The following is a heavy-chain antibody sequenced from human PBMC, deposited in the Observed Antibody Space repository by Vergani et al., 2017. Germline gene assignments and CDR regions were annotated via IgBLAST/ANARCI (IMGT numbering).Heavy chain of an antibody. V-gene: IGHV1-3*01. D-gene: IGHD6-6*01. CDR1: GYTFTSYA. J-gene: IGHJ5*02. Sequence: QVQLVQSGAEVKEPGASVKVSCKASGYTFTSYALHWVRQAPGQRLEWMGWINAGKGNTKYSQKFQGRVTITRDTSASTAYMELSSLRSEDTAVYYCARDELPYSSSSGNWFDPWGQGTLVTVSS. CDR2: INAGKGNT. CDR3: ARDELPYSSSSGNWFDP.